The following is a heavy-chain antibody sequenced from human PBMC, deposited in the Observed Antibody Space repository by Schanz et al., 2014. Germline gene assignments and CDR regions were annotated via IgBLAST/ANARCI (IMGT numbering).Heavy chain of an antibody. CDR2: ISYDGSNK. V-gene: IGHV3-30-3*01. Sequence: VQLVESGGGLVQPGGSLRLSCAASGFTFSDHYMDWVRQAPGKGLEWVAVISYDGSNKYYADSVKGRFTISRDNSKNTLYLQMNTLRAEDTAVYYCARDRGYCSGGSCLTFDYWGQGTLXTVSS. CDR1: GFTFSDHY. CDR3: ARDRGYCSGGSCLTFDY. D-gene: IGHD2-15*01. J-gene: IGHJ4*02.